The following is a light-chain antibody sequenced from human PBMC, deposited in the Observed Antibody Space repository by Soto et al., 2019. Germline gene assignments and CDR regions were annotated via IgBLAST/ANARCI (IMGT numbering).Light chain of an antibody. CDR3: QQYGSSPPVVT. CDR1: QSVSSSY. CDR2: GAS. J-gene: IGKJ3*01. Sequence: EIVLTQSPGTLSLSPGERATLSCRASQSVSSSYLAWYQQKPGQAPRLLIYGASSRATGIPDRFSGSGSGTDFPLTISRLEPENFAVYYCQQYGSSPPVVTFGPGTKVDIK. V-gene: IGKV3-20*01.